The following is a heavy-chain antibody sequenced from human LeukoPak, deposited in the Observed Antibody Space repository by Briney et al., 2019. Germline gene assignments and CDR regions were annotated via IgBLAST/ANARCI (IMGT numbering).Heavy chain of an antibody. V-gene: IGHV3-48*04. Sequence: GGSLRLSCAASEFTFVRYAMNWVCQAPGKGLEWVSYISSSSAKIDYAESVKGRFTISRDNSKNSLYLQMDSLRAEDTAVYYCARDPSYASGWYHYMDVWGKGTTVTVSS. J-gene: IGHJ6*03. CDR1: EFTFVRYA. D-gene: IGHD6-13*01. CDR2: ISSSSAKI. CDR3: ARDPSYASGWYHYMDV.